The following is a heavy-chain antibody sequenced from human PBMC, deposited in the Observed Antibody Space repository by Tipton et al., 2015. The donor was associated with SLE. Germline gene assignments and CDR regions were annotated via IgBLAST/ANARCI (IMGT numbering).Heavy chain of an antibody. D-gene: IGHD2/OR15-2a*01. V-gene: IGHV4-34*01. CDR1: GGSLNSGSFIAYY. CDR3: ARAKVEETTFKYFFDGLDV. CDR2: IDHSGST. J-gene: IGHJ6*02. Sequence: TLSLTCAVYGGSLNSGSFIAYYWSWIRQPPGKGLEWVGDIDHSGSTNYKPSLKRRLTISVDTSKNQFSLRRPSVTAADTSLYYCARAKVEETTFKYFFDGLDVWGRGTTVTVS.